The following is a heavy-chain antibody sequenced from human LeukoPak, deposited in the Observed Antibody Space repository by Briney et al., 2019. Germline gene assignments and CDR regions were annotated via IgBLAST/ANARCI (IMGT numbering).Heavy chain of an antibody. CDR2: ISGSGSII. CDR1: GFTFSDYY. J-gene: IGHJ4*02. CDR3: ARGVVRDYASDN. Sequence: PGGSLRLSCAASGFTFSDYYMSWIRQAPGKGLEWVSYISGSGSIIYNADSVKGRFTISRDNAKNSLYLQMNSLRAEDTAVYYCARGVVRDYASDNWGQGTLVTVSS. D-gene: IGHD3-10*01. V-gene: IGHV3-11*01.